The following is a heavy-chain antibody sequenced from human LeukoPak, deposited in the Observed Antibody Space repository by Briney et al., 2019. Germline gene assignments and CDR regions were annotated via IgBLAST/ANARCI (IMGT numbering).Heavy chain of an antibody. D-gene: IGHD2-21*01. J-gene: IGHJ4*02. CDR1: GGSFSGYY. CDR3: AALDCGGDCHDY. V-gene: IGHV4-34*01. Sequence: EPLSLTCAVSGGSFSGYYWSWIRQPPGKGLEWIGKINHSGSTNYNPSLKSRVTISVDTSKNQFSLKLSSVTAADTAVYYCAALDCGGDCHDYWGQGTLVTVSP. CDR2: INHSGST.